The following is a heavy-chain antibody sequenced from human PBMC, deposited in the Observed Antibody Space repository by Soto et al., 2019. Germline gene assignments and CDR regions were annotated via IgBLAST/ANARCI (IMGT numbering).Heavy chain of an antibody. Sequence: SVKVSCKASGGTFSSYAISWVRQAPGQGLEWMGGIIPIFGTANYAQKFQGRVTITADESTSTTYMELSSLRSEDTAVYYCARGSTASIAAAGTGSWGQGTLVTVSS. D-gene: IGHD6-13*01. J-gene: IGHJ5*02. CDR2: IIPIFGTA. CDR1: GGTFSSYA. CDR3: ARGSTASIAAAGTGS. V-gene: IGHV1-69*13.